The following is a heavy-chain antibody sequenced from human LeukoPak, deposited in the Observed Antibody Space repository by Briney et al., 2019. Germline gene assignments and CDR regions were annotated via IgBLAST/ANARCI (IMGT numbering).Heavy chain of an antibody. CDR1: GFTFSANW. V-gene: IGHV3-23*01. CDR2: ISASGGGT. D-gene: IGHD1-26*01. Sequence: GGSLRLSCAASGFTFSANWMTWVRQAPGKGLEWVSSISASGGGTYYADSVKGRFTISRDNSKNTLYLQMSSLRAEDTAVYHCAKIAGGGATSYWGQGTLVTVSS. CDR3: AKIAGGGATSY. J-gene: IGHJ4*02.